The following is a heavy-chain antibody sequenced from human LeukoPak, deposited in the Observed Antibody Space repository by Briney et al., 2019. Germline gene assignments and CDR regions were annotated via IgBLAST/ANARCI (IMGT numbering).Heavy chain of an antibody. CDR3: AREYYYDSSVLY. CDR1: GYTFTGYY. D-gene: IGHD3-22*01. CDR2: INPNSGGT. Sequence: ASVKVSCKASGYTFTGYYMHWVRRAPGQGLEWMGWINPNSGGTNYAQKFQGRVTMTRDTSISTAYMELSRLRSDDTAVYYCAREYYYDSSVLYWGQGTLVTVSS. J-gene: IGHJ4*02. V-gene: IGHV1-2*02.